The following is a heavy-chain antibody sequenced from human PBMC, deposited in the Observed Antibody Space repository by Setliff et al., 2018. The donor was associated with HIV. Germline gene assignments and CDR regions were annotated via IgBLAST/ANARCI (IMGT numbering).Heavy chain of an antibody. D-gene: IGHD3-3*01. J-gene: IGHJ4*02. Sequence: SETLSLTCTVSGDSISSSGPGYYWGWVRQPPGGGLEWIGSVYYSGSTHYNPSLRSRVSISVDASKNQVSLRLTSVTAADTAVYFCARTQPDTIFGVVILDHWGQGKMVTVSS. V-gene: IGHV4-39*01. CDR2: VYYSGST. CDR3: ARTQPDTIFGVVILDH. CDR1: GDSISSSGPGYY.